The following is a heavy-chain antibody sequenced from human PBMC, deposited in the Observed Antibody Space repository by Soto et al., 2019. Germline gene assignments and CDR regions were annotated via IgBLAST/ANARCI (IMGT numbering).Heavy chain of an antibody. CDR1: GYTFTSYA. CDR2: INAGNGNT. D-gene: IGHD6-19*01. V-gene: IGHV1-3*01. CDR3: ARDLGGWPDY. J-gene: IGHJ4*02. Sequence: QVQLVQSGAEVKKPGASVKVSCKASGYTFTSYAIHWVRQAPGQRLEWMGWINAGNGNTKYSQKFQDRVTITRDPSASTAYMALSSLRSEDTAVYYCARDLGGWPDYWGQGTRVTVSS.